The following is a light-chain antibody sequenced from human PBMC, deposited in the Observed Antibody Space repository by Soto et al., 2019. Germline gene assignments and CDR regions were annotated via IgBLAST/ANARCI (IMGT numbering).Light chain of an antibody. V-gene: IGLV2-8*01. CDR2: EVS. J-gene: IGLJ3*02. Sequence: QSALTQPPSASGSPEQSVTISCTGTSSDIGAYNYVSWYQQYPGKAPKLMIYEVSKRPSGVPDRFSGSKSGNTASLTVSGLQAEDEADYYCTSYVGSDIWVFGGGTKLTVL. CDR3: TSYVGSDIWV. CDR1: SSDIGAYNY.